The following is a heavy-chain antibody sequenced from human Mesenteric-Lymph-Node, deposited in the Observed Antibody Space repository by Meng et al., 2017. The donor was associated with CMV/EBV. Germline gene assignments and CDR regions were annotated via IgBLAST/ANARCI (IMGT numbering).Heavy chain of an antibody. D-gene: IGHD4-23*01. CDR1: GGSFSGYY. Sequence: QVPPPQWGARLFKPSETLSLTCAVYGGSFSGYYWSWIRQPPGKGLEWIGEINHSGSTNYNPSLKSRVTISVDTSKNQFSLKLSSVTAADTAVYYCARHQRWLKSEGGFNYWGQGTLVTVSS. CDR2: INHSGST. J-gene: IGHJ4*02. V-gene: IGHV4-34*01. CDR3: ARHQRWLKSEGGFNY.